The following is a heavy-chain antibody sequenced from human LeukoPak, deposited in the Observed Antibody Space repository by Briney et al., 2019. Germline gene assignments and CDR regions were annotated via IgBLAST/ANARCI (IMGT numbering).Heavy chain of an antibody. CDR2: IRYDGSNK. Sequence: QAGGSLRLSCAASGFTFSSYVMHWVRQAPGKGLEWVAFIRYDGSNKYYADSVKGRFTISRDNSKNTLYLQMNSLRAEDTAVYYCAKDDVGPPTYYYDSSGYYSLGYWGQGTLVTVSS. CDR1: GFTFSSYV. J-gene: IGHJ4*02. V-gene: IGHV3-30*02. D-gene: IGHD3-22*01. CDR3: AKDDVGPPTYYYDSSGYYSLGY.